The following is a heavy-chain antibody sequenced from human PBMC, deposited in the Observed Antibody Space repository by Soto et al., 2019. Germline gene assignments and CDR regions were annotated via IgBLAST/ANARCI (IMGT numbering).Heavy chain of an antibody. J-gene: IGHJ6*02. CDR1: GGSISSGDYY. V-gene: IGHV4-30-4*01. Sequence: QVQLQESGPGLVKPSQTLSLTCTVSGGSISSGDYYWSWIRQPPGKGLEWIGYIYSSGRTSYNPSLKCRLTISPDTPQNQFALELGSVAAADTAVYYCARDRGADYCYGMAVWGQGTTVTVSS. CDR3: ARDRGADYCYGMAV. CDR2: IYSSGRT.